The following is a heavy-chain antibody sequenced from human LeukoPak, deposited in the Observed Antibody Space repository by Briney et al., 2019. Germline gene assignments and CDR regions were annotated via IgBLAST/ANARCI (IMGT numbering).Heavy chain of an antibody. CDR1: GGSIKTYY. V-gene: IGHV4-59*01. CDR2: IHYSGST. Sequence: KSSETLSLTCSVSGGSIKTYYWTWLRQPPGKGLEWIGYIHYSGSTDSNPSLMGRVTISLDTSKSQFSLELRSVTAADTAVYYCVRDQSEFDSWGQGTVVTVSS. CDR3: VRDQSEFDS. J-gene: IGHJ4*02.